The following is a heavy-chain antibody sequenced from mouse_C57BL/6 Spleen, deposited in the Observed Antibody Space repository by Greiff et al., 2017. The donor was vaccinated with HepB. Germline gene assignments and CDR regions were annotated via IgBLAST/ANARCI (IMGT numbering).Heavy chain of an antibody. J-gene: IGHJ4*01. CDR2: IDPETGGT. CDR3: TRALTGTAMDY. V-gene: IGHV1-15*01. Sequence: VKLQQSGAELVRPGASVTLSCKASGYTFTDYEMHWVKQTPVHGLEWIGAIDPETGGTAYNQKFKGKAILTADKSSSTAYMELRSLTSEDSAVYYCTRALTGTAMDYWGQGTSVTVSS. D-gene: IGHD4-1*01. CDR1: GYTFTDYE.